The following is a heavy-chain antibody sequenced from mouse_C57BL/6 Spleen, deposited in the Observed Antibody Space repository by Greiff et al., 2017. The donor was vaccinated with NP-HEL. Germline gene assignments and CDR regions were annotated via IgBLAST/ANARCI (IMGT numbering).Heavy chain of an antibody. CDR1: GYTFTDYN. CDR3: ARYYYGSSYPFDV. J-gene: IGHJ1*03. V-gene: IGHV1-18*01. CDR2: INPNNGGT. Sequence: EVQLQQSGPELVKPGASVKIPCKASGYTFTDYNMDWVKQSHGKSLEWIGDINPNNGGTIYNQKFKGKATLTVDKSSSTAYMEPRSLASEDTAVYYCARYYYGSSYPFDVWGTGTTVTVSS. D-gene: IGHD1-1*01.